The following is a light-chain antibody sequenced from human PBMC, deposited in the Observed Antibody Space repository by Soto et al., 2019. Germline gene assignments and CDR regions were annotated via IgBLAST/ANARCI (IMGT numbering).Light chain of an antibody. J-gene: IGLJ1*01. Sequence: QSLLTHPASVSVSPGQSITMSCTGTSSDVGGYNYVSWYQQHPGKAPKLMIYEVSNRPSGVSNRFSGSKSGNTASLTISGLQAEDEADYYCSSYTSSSTQVFGTGTKVTVL. CDR2: EVS. V-gene: IGLV2-14*01. CDR1: SSDVGGYNY. CDR3: SSYTSSSTQV.